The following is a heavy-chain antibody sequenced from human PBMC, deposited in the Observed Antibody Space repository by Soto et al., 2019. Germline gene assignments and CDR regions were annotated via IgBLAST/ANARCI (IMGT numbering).Heavy chain of an antibody. J-gene: IGHJ5*02. D-gene: IGHD6-13*01. CDR2: ISYDGNNK. V-gene: IGHV3-30*18. CDR1: GLTLSDYG. CDR3: AKDREQELVRGWFDP. Sequence: ESGGGVVQPGRSLRLSCEASGLTLSDYGVHWVRQAPGKGLEWVAVISYDGNNKYYADSVQGRFTISRDNSKNTLYLQMNSLRAEDTAFYYCAKDREQELVRGWFDPWGPGTLVIVSS.